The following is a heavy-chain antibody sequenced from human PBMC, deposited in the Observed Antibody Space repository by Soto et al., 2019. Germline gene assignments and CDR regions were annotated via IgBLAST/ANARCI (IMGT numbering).Heavy chain of an antibody. CDR3: ARRYSSAFDI. CDR2: ISYTGRT. CDR1: GGSISSSPYY. Sequence: SETLSLTCTVSGGSISSSPYYWGWIRQSPGKGLEWIASISYTGRTYYNPSLKSRVTISVDTSKNQFSLKLSSVTAADTAVYYCARRYSSAFDIWGQGTMVTVSS. D-gene: IGHD6-13*01. J-gene: IGHJ3*02. V-gene: IGHV4-39*01.